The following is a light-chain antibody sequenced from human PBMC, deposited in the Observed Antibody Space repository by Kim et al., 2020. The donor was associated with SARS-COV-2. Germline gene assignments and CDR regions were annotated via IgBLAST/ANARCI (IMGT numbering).Light chain of an antibody. V-gene: IGLV3-21*04. J-gene: IGLJ1*01. CDR2: YDS. CDR3: QVWDKSGDHPV. Sequence: SYELTQPPSVSVAPGKTARIICGGNNIGSKSVHWYQQKPGQAPVLVIYYDSDRPSGIPERFSGSNSGNTATLTISRVEAGDEADYSCQVWDKSGDHPVFG. CDR1: NIGSKS.